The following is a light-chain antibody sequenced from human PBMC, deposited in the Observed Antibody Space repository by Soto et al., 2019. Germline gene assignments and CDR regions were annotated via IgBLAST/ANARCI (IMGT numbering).Light chain of an antibody. Sequence: DIQMTQSPSSLSASVGARVSITCQASQDIRTSLSWFQQKPGRAPKLLIYGASNLETGVPSRFRGSGSGTDFTFTISSLQPEAIATYYCQQYDTLPPFTFGPGTKVDIK. CDR1: QDIRTS. CDR3: QQYDTLPPFT. V-gene: IGKV1-33*01. CDR2: GAS. J-gene: IGKJ3*01.